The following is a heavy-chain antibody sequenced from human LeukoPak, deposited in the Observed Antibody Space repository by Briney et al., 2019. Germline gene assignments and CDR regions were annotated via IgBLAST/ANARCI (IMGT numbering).Heavy chain of an antibody. D-gene: IGHD1-26*01. J-gene: IGHJ6*03. CDR1: DYTFTSYG. V-gene: IGHV1-18*01. CDR3: ARGRGGSYFRFFYKDV. CDR2: ISAHNGNT. Sequence: ASVKVSCKASDYTFTSYGISWVRQAPGQGLEWMGWISAHNGNTNYAQKLQGRVTMTTDTSTSTAYMELRSLRSDDTAMYYCARGRGGSYFRFFYKDVWGKGTTVTVSS.